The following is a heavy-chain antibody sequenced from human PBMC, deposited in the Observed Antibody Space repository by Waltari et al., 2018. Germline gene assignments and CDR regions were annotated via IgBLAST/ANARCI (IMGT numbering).Heavy chain of an antibody. CDR3: ARHGITICGNYFDY. J-gene: IGHJ4*02. D-gene: IGHD3-3*01. CDR2: IYYSGRH. CDR1: GGSISSSSYY. V-gene: IGHV4-39*01. Sequence: QLQLQESGPGLVKPSETLSLTCTVSGGSISSSSYYWGWIRQPPGKGLEWIGSIYYSGRHYYNPSLKSRVTISVDTSKNHFSLKLSSVTAADTAVYYCARHGITICGNYFDYWGQGTLVTVSS.